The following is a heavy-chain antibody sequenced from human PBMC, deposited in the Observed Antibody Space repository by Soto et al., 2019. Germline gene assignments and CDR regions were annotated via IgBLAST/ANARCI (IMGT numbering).Heavy chain of an antibody. J-gene: IGHJ6*02. CDR3: ERHNYDGSGYYYYYGMDV. CDR2: INHSGNT. CDR1: GGSFSGYY. V-gene: IGHV4-34*01. Sequence: SETLSLTCAVYGGSFSGYYLSWIRQPPGKGLEWIGEINHSGNTNYNPSLKSRVTISVDTSKNQFSLKLSSVTAADTAVYYCERHNYDGSGYYYYYGMDVWGQGTTVTVSS. D-gene: IGHD3-22*01.